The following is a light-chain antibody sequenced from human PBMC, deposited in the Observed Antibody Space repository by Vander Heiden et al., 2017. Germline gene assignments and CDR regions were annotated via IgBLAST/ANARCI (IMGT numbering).Light chain of an antibody. CDR1: QSLLHSNGYNY. V-gene: IGKV2-28*01. CDR3: MQALQTPKT. J-gene: IGKJ1*01. CDR2: LGS. Sequence: DIVVTQSTLSLPVTPGEPASISCRSSQSLLHSNGYNYLDWYLQKPGQSPQLLIYLGSNRASGVPDRFSGSGSGTDFTLKISRVEAEDVGVYYCMQALQTPKTFGQGTKVEIK.